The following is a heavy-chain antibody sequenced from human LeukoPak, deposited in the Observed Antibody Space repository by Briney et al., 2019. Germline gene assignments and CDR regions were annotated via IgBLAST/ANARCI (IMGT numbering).Heavy chain of an antibody. J-gene: IGHJ4*02. Sequence: PGGSLRLSCAASGFTFSSYGMHWVRQAPGKGLEWVAFIRYDGSNKYYADSVKGRFTISRDNSRSTLYLQMNSLRAEDTAVYYCASGFSGSYSWNYFDYWGQGTLVTVSS. CDR3: ASGFSGSYSWNYFDY. CDR2: IRYDGSNK. V-gene: IGHV3-30*02. D-gene: IGHD1-26*01. CDR1: GFTFSSYG.